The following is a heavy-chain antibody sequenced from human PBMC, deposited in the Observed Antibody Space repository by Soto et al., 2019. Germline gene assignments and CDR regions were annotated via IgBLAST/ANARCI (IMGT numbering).Heavy chain of an antibody. J-gene: IGHJ4*01. D-gene: IGHD3-22*01. CDR3: AIQGGDYYDSATYDPKYFDY. CDR2: VYHNGRT. V-gene: IGHV4-59*08. CDR1: RGPIRPYY. Sequence: SETLSLTCTVVRGPIRPYYWSWIREPPRQGLERIGYVYHNGRTTYSSSFKSRVTILVDMFKNQFSLRLNSVTAADTAVYYCAIQGGDYYDSATYDPKYFDYWGHGILVTVAS.